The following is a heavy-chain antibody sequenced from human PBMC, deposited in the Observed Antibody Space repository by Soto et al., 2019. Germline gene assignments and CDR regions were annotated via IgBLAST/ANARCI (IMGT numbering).Heavy chain of an antibody. Sequence: VQVVESGGGLAHPGRSLSPSCAASGFTFTNYWMDWVRQVQGEGMVWVSRIDNHGDGIRFADFVKGRFTISRDNAKITLYLQMIRLRLEDMSIYYDVTVFEKWGQWTMVTVSS. V-gene: IGHV3-74*01. J-gene: IGHJ3*02. CDR3: VTVFEK. CDR1: GFTFTNYW. CDR2: IDNHGDGI.